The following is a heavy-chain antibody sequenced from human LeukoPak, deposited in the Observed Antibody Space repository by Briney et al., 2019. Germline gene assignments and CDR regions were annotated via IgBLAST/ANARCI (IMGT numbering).Heavy chain of an antibody. J-gene: IGHJ4*02. CDR2: INHSGST. CDR1: GGSISSGSYY. CDR3: ARFLPNTIFGVVTSSYFDY. D-gene: IGHD3-3*01. Sequence: SGTLSLTCTVSGGSISSGSYYWSWIRQPPGKGLEWIGEINHSGSTNYNPSLKSRVTISVDTSKNQFSLKLSSVTAADTAVYYCARFLPNTIFGVVTSSYFDYWGQGTLVTVSS. V-gene: IGHV4-39*07.